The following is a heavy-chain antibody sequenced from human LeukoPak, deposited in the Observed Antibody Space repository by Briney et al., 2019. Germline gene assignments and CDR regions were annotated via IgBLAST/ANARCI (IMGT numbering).Heavy chain of an antibody. J-gene: IGHJ4*02. CDR3: AKDQRYSGYEPGLDY. CDR1: GFSFSSYG. CDR2: ISYDGNNK. V-gene: IGHV3-30*18. D-gene: IGHD5-12*01. Sequence: GGSLRLSCAACGFSFSSYGMHWVRQAPGKGLEWVAVISYDGNNKYYADSVKGRFTISRDNSRNTLYLQMNSLRAEDTAVYYCAKDQRYSGYEPGLDYWGQGTLVIVSS.